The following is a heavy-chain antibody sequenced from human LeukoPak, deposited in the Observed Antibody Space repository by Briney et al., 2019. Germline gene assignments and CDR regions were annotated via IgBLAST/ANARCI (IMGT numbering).Heavy chain of an antibody. D-gene: IGHD3-10*01. CDR2: INPNSGGT. CDR3: ARLGFTMVRGAFDY. CDR1: GYTFTGYY. J-gene: IGHJ4*02. Sequence: ASVKVSCKDSGYTFTGYYMHWVRQAPGQGLEWMGWINPNSGGTNYAQKFQGRVTMTRDTSISTAYMELSRLRSDDTAVYYCARLGFTMVRGAFDYWGQGTLVTVSS. V-gene: IGHV1-2*02.